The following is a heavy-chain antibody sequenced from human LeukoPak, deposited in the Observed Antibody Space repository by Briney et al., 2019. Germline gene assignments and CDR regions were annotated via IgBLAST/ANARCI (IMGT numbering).Heavy chain of an antibody. CDR2: ISSSSSYI. Sequence: GGPLRFSCPPPGFTFGIYEMNWVRQAPGKGLGGVSSISSSSSYIYYADSVKGRFTISRDNAKNSLYLQMNSLRAEDTAVYYCARMPTSPRVVVVPRSNAFDIWGQGTMVTVSS. CDR1: GFTFGIYE. D-gene: IGHD3-22*01. V-gene: IGHV3-21*01. J-gene: IGHJ3*02. CDR3: ARMPTSPRVVVVPRSNAFDI.